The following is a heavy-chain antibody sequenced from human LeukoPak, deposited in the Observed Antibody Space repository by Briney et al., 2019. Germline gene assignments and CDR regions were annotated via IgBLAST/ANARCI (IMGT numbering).Heavy chain of an antibody. CDR1: GFTFSSYW. J-gene: IGHJ4*02. CDR3: VRDVGAVRGEVYFDY. CDR2: IKTDGSTT. V-gene: IGHV3-74*01. Sequence: GGSLRLSCAASGFTFSSYWMHWVRQTPGKGLVWVSRIKTDGSTTSYADSVKGRFTISRDNAKNSLYLQMNSLRAEDTAIYYCVRDVGAVRGEVYFDYWGQGTLVTVSS. D-gene: IGHD3-16*01.